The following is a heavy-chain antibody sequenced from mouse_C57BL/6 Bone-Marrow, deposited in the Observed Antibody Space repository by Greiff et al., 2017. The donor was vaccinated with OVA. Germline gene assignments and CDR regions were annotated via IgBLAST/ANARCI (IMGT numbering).Heavy chain of an antibody. CDR3: ARENWHCYFDV. CDR2: INPSTGGT. J-gene: IGHJ1*03. CDR1: GYSFTGYY. V-gene: IGHV1-42*01. D-gene: IGHD4-1*01. Sequence: EVKLMESGPELVKPGASVKISCKASGYSFTGYYMNWVKQSPEKSLEWIGEINPSTGGTTYNQKFKAKATLTVDKSSSTAYMQLKSLTSEDSAVYYCARENWHCYFDVWGTGTTVTVSS.